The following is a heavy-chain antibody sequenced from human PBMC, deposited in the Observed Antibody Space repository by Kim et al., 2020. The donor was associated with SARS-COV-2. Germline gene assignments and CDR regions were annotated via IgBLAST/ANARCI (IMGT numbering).Heavy chain of an antibody. CDR2: ISYDGSNK. V-gene: IGHV3-30*18. Sequence: GSLRLSCAASGFTFSSYGMHWVRQAPGKGLEWVAVISYDGSNKYYADSVKGRFTISRDNSKNTLYLQMNSLRAEDTAVYYCAKDQEIAVAGTHYYYYGMDVWGQGTTVTVSS. CDR1: GFTFSSYG. J-gene: IGHJ6*02. D-gene: IGHD6-19*01. CDR3: AKDQEIAVAGTHYYYYGMDV.